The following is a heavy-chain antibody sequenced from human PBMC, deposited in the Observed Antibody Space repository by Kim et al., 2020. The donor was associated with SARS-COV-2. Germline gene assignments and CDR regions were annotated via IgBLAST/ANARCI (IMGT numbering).Heavy chain of an antibody. D-gene: IGHD3-22*01. V-gene: IGHV4-38-2*02. J-gene: IGHJ4*02. CDR2: IYHSGST. CDR3: ARDDSSGSGY. Sequence: SETLSLTCTVSGYSISSGYYWGWIRQPPGKGLEWIGRIYHSGSTYYNPSLKSRVTISVDTSKNQFSLKLSSVTAADTAVYYCARDDSSGSGYWGQGTLVTVSS. CDR1: GYSISSGYY.